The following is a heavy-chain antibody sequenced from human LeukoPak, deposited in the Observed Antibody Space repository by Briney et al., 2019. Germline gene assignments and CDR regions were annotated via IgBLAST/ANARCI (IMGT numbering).Heavy chain of an antibody. J-gene: IGHJ4*02. CDR1: GFTFSSYW. D-gene: IGHD3-10*01. CDR2: INSDGSTT. Sequence: GGSLRLSRAASGFTFSSYWMHWVRQAPGKGLVWVSRINSDGSTTSYADSVKGRFTISRDNAKNTLYLQMNSLRAEDTAVYYCAREGYYGSGSYYSLMKYFDYWGQGTLVTVSS. CDR3: AREGYYGSGSYYSLMKYFDY. V-gene: IGHV3-74*01.